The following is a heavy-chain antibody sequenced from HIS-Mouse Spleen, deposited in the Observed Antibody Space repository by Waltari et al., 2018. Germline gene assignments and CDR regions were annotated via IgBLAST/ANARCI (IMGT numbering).Heavy chain of an antibody. D-gene: IGHD6-13*01. J-gene: IGHJ2*01. Sequence: QLQLQESGPGLVKPSETLSLTGTVSGGSIRSSSYHWGRIRQPPGKGLEWIGSIYYSGSTYYNPSLKSRVTISVDTSKNQFSLKLSSVTAADTAVYYCAREIPYSSSWYDWYFDLWGRGTLVTVSS. V-gene: IGHV4-39*07. CDR2: IYYSGST. CDR1: GGSIRSSSYH. CDR3: AREIPYSSSWYDWYFDL.